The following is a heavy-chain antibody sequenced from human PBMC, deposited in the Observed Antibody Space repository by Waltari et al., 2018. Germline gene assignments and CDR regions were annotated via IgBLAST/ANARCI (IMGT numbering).Heavy chain of an antibody. V-gene: IGHV4-39*07. CDR2: IYYSGST. J-gene: IGHJ5*02. CDR3: ARHTVTTGGWFDP. D-gene: IGHD4-4*01. Sequence: KPSETLSLTCTVSGGSISSSSYYWGWIRQPPGKGLEWTGSIYYSGSTYYNPSLKSRVTISVDTSKNQFSLKLSSVTAADTAVYYCARHTVTTGGWFDPWGQGTLVTVSS. CDR1: GGSISSSSYY.